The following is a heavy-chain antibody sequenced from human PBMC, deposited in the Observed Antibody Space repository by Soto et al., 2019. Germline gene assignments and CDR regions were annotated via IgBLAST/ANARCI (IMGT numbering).Heavy chain of an antibody. CDR2: ISSSGSTI. Sequence: EVQLVESGGGLEQPGGSLRLSCAASGFTFSSYEMNWVRQAPGKGLEWVSYISSSGSTIYYADSVKGRFTISRDNAKNSLYLQMNSLRAEDTALYYCVKGLKWELPLDRWGQGTLVTVSS. D-gene: IGHD1-26*01. CDR1: GFTFSSYE. J-gene: IGHJ5*02. CDR3: VKGLKWELPLDR. V-gene: IGHV3-48*03.